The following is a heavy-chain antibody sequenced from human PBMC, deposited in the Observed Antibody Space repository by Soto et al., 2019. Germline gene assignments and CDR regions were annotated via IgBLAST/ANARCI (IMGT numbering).Heavy chain of an antibody. D-gene: IGHD1-26*01. J-gene: IGHJ6*01. CDR3: ARRCNSPNCYGMDV. CDR2: INSDGSNR. Sequence: GGSLRLSCESSVFTFKNYWMHWVRQSPGKWLVWVSRINSDGSNRRYADSVQGRFTISRDNAKNTLFLQMNSLRAADTAVYFCARRCNSPNCYGMDVWGQGTTVIVS. CDR1: VFTFKNYW. V-gene: IGHV3-74*01.